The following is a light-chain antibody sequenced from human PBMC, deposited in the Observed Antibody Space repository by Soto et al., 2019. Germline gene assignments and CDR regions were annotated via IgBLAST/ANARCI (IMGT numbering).Light chain of an antibody. CDR2: DAS. Sequence: DIQRTQSPSTLSASVGDRVTITCRASQSISSWLAWYQQKPGKAPKLLIYDASSLESGAPSRFSGSGSGTEFTLNISSLQPDDFATYYCHQYNRYSPWTVG. J-gene: IGKJ1*01. CDR1: QSISSW. V-gene: IGKV1-5*01. CDR3: HQYNRYSPWT.